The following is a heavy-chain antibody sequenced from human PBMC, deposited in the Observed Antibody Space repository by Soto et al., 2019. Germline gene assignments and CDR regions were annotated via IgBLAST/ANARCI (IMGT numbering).Heavy chain of an antibody. Sequence: QVQLVQSGAEVKKPGASVKVSCKATGYGFTAFGLIWVRQAPGQGLEWMGWISGYNGDTNYAQNLQGRVTMTTDTSTSTVSMELRSLKSDDTAVYYCARAEAYRSSWYAMDVWGQGTTVIVS. CDR3: ARAEAYRSSWYAMDV. V-gene: IGHV1-18*01. D-gene: IGHD6-13*01. J-gene: IGHJ6*02. CDR2: ISGYNGDT. CDR1: GYGFTAFG.